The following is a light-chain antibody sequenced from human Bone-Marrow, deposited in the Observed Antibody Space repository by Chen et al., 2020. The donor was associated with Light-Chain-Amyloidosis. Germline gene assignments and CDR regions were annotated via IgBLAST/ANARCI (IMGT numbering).Light chain of an antibody. J-gene: IGLJ3*02. V-gene: IGLV6-57*01. Sequence: NFMLTQPHSVSESPGKTVIISCTRSSGSIATNYVQWYQQRPGSSPTTVIYEDDQRPSGVPDRLSGCIDSYSTSASLTISGLKTEDEADYYCQSYHGSSQGVFDGGTKLTVL. CDR1: SGSIATNY. CDR2: EDD. CDR3: QSYHGSSQGV.